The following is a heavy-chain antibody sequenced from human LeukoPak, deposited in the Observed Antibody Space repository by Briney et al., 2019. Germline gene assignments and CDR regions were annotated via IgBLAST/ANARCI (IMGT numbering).Heavy chain of an antibody. V-gene: IGHV3-30*18. CDR1: GFTFSSYG. Sequence: PGRSLRLSCAASGFTFSSYGMHWVRQAPGKGLEWVAVISYDGSNKYYADSVKGRFTISRDNSKNTLYLQMDSLRAEDTAVYYCAKDLMDYYGPQWFDPWGQGTLVTVSS. CDR2: ISYDGSNK. CDR3: AKDLMDYYGPQWFDP. J-gene: IGHJ5*02. D-gene: IGHD3-10*01.